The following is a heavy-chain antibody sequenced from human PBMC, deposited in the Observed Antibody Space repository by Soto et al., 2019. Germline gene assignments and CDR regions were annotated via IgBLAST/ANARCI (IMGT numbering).Heavy chain of an antibody. J-gene: IGHJ4*02. V-gene: IGHV4-4*02. CDR3: ARNLASYSSAPADY. D-gene: IGHD6-25*01. CDR2: IYHTGGT. CDR1: GGSISSSNW. Sequence: QVQLQESGPGLVKPSGTLSLTCAVSGGSISSSNWWSWVRQPPGKELEWIGEIYHTGGTNYNPSLKSGVSVSVDKSKNAFYLKLSSVTAADTAVYYCARNLASYSSAPADYWGQGTLVTVSS.